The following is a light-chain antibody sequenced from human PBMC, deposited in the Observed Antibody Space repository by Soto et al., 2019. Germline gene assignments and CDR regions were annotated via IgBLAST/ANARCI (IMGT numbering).Light chain of an antibody. V-gene: IGKV1-39*01. CDR3: QQSYSTPWT. J-gene: IGKJ1*01. Sequence: DIQMTQSPTSLSASVGDTVAITCRASQSISSYLNWYQQKPGKAPKLLIYAASSLQSGVPSRFSGSGSGTDFTLTISSLQPEDFATYYCQQSYSTPWTFGQGTKVDNK. CDR1: QSISSY. CDR2: AAS.